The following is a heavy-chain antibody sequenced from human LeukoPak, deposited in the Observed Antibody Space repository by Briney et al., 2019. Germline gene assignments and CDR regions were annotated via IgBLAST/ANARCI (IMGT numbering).Heavy chain of an antibody. D-gene: IGHD4-11*01. J-gene: IGHJ3*01. CDR1: GGSISSGDYY. Sequence: PSETLSLTCTVSGGSISSGDYYWTWLRQPPGKGLEWIGYIYYSGNTYYNPSLKGRLTISLDTSKNQFSLKLSSVTAADTAMYYCARDHIVTTSFDLWGQGTMVTVSS. CDR2: IYYSGNT. V-gene: IGHV4-30-4*08. CDR3: ARDHIVTTSFDL.